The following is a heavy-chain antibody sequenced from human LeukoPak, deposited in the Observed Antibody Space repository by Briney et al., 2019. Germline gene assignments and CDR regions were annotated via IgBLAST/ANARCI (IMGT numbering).Heavy chain of an antibody. Sequence: SVKVSCKASGGTFSSYAISWVRQAPGQGLEWMGRIIPIFGTANYAQKFQGRVTITTDESTSTAYMELSSLRSEDTAVYRCARVSCTNGVCDGELWGQGTLVTVSS. CDR1: GGTFSSYA. D-gene: IGHD2-8*01. V-gene: IGHV1-69*05. CDR3: ARVSCTNGVCDGEL. CDR2: IIPIFGTA. J-gene: IGHJ4*02.